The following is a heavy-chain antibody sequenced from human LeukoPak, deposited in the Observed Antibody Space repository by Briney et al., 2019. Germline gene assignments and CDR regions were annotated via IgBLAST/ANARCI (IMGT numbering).Heavy chain of an antibody. CDR2: ISSSGGTI. J-gene: IGHJ3*02. Sequence: GGSLRLSCAASGFTFRSYEMNWVRQAPGKGLEWVSYISSSGGTIYSADSVRGRFTISRDNSKNTLFLQMNSLRAEDTAVYYCARGGRDAFDIWGQGTMVTVSS. V-gene: IGHV3-48*03. CDR3: ARGGRDAFDI. CDR1: GFTFRSYE.